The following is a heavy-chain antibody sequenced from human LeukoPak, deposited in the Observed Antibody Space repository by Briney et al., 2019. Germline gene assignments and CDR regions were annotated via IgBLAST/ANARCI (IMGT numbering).Heavy chain of an antibody. CDR3: ASVIFDYYYYGMDV. J-gene: IGHJ6*02. Sequence: GGSLRLSCAASGFTFSSYTIHWVRQAPGKGLEWVSYISSSSTAIDSADSVKGRFTISRDNAKNSLYLQMNSLRDEDTAVYYCASVIFDYYYYGMDVWGQGTTVTVSS. CDR2: ISSSSTAI. CDR1: GFTFSSYT. V-gene: IGHV3-48*02. D-gene: IGHD2/OR15-2a*01.